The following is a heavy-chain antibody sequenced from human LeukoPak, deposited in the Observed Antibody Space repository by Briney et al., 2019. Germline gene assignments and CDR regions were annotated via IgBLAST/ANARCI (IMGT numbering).Heavy chain of an antibody. V-gene: IGHV4-39*07. D-gene: IGHD1-26*01. CDR2: IYYSGST. CDR1: GGSISSSSYY. Sequence: PSETLSLTCTVSGGSISSSSYYWGWIRQPPGKGLEWIGSIYYSGSTNYNPSLKSRVTISVDTSKNQFSLKLSSVTAADTAVYYCARDGDSGSYLFDYWGQGTLVTVSS. J-gene: IGHJ4*02. CDR3: ARDGDSGSYLFDY.